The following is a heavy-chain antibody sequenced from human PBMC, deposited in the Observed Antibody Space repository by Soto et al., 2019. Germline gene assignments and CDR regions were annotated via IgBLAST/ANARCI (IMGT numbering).Heavy chain of an antibody. CDR3: AKCNSGPPDAFDI. D-gene: IGHD5-12*01. J-gene: IGHJ3*02. Sequence: EVQLLESGGGLVQPGGSLRLSCAASGFTFSSYAMSWVRQAPGKGLEWVSAISGSGGSTYYADSVKGRFTISRDNSKNTLYLQMNSLRAEETAVYYCAKCNSGPPDAFDIWGQGTMVTVSS. CDR2: ISGSGGST. CDR1: GFTFSSYA. V-gene: IGHV3-23*01.